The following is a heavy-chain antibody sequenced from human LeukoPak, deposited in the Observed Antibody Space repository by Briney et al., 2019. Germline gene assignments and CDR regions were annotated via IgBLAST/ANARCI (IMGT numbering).Heavy chain of an antibody. CDR2: IYTSGST. Sequence: SETLSLTCTVSGGSISSYYWSWIRQPPGKGLEWIGYIYTSGSTNYNPSLKGRVTISVDTSKNQFSLKLSSVTAADTAVYYCARLEWQQLVRNTNYYYYYYMDVWGKGTTVTVSS. D-gene: IGHD6-13*01. CDR1: GGSISSYY. CDR3: ARLEWQQLVRNTNYYYYYYMDV. J-gene: IGHJ6*03. V-gene: IGHV4-4*09.